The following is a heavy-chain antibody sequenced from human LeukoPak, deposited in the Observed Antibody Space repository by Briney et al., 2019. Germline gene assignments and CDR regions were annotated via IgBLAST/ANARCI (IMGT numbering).Heavy chain of an antibody. D-gene: IGHD1-1*01. V-gene: IGHV3-33*01. CDR3: ARELSGTSFDY. J-gene: IGHJ4*02. CDR1: GFTFSSYG. Sequence: QPGRSLRLSCAASGFTFSSYGMHCVRQTPGKGLEWVAVIWYDGSNKYYADSVRGRFTISRDNSKNTLYLQMNSLRAEDTAVYYCARELSGTSFDYWGQGTRVTVSS. CDR2: IWYDGSNK.